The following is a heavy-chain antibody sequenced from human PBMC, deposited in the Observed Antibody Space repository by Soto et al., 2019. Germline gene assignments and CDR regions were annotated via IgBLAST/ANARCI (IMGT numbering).Heavy chain of an antibody. J-gene: IGHJ4*02. Sequence: QLQLQESGSGLVKPSQTLSLTCAVSGGSISSGGYSWSWIRQPPGKGLEWIGYIYHSGSTYYNPSLKSRVTISVDRSKNQYSLKLSSVTAADTAVYYCARAGGLGAVAADYWGQGTLVTVSS. D-gene: IGHD6-19*01. V-gene: IGHV4-30-2*01. CDR3: ARAGGLGAVAADY. CDR1: GGSISSGGYS. CDR2: IYHSGST.